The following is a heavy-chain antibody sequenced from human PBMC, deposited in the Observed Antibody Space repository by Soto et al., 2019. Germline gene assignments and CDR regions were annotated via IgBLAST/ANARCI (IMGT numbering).Heavy chain of an antibody. CDR3: AAMKTY. D-gene: IGHD3-16*01. J-gene: IGHJ4*02. V-gene: IGHV3-15*07. Sequence: EVQQVESGGGLVKPGGSLRLSCAASGFNFKNAWMNWVRQAPGKGLEWVGRIKSETDGGTTDYAAPVKGRFTISRDDSKSTLFLQMNSLKTEDTGVYYCAAMKTYWGQGTPFTVSS. CDR2: IKSETDGGTT. CDR1: GFNFKNAW.